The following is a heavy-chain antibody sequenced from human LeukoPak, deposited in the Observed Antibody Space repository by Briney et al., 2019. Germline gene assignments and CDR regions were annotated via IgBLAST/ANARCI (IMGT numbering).Heavy chain of an antibody. CDR2: IYSGGTT. V-gene: IGHV3-66*01. J-gene: IGHJ4*02. CDR3: GREQWLADG. Sequence: GSLRLSCAATAFTVSSNYMGWVRQAHGKGLEWVSVIYSGGTTYYANSLKGGFTISRDTSKDTLYLHINSLRAENTPLYTGGREQWLADGWGQGTLVTVSS. CDR1: AFTVSSNY. D-gene: IGHD6-19*01.